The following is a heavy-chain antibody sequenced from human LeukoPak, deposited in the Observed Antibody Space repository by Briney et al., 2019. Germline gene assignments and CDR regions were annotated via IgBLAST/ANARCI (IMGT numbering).Heavy chain of an antibody. V-gene: IGHV3-74*01. CDR1: GFTFSGYA. CDR3: ARGPIAVAGTADY. CDR2: INSDGSST. Sequence: GGSLRLSCSASGFTFSGYAMSWVRRAPGKGPVWVSRINSDGSSTSYADSVKGRFTISRDNAKNTLCLQMNSLRAEDTAVYYCARGPIAVAGTADYWGQGTLVTVSS. D-gene: IGHD6-19*01. J-gene: IGHJ4*02.